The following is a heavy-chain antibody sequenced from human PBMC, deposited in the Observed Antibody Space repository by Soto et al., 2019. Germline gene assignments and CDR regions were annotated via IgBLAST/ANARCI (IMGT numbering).Heavy chain of an antibody. CDR2: ISSSSSYI. J-gene: IGHJ5*02. CDR3: ARDPRAFLTGYYMDWFDP. Sequence: GGSLRLSCAASGFTFSSYSMNWVRQAPGKGLEWVSSISSSSSYIYYADSVKGRFTISRDNAKNSLYLQMNSLRAEDTAVYYCARDPRAFLTGYYMDWFDPWGQGTLVTVSS. D-gene: IGHD3-9*01. CDR1: GFTFSSYS. V-gene: IGHV3-21*01.